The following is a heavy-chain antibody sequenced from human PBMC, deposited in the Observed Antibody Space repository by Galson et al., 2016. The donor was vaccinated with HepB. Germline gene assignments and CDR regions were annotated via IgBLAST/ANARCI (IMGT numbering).Heavy chain of an antibody. V-gene: IGHV4-59*01. CDR3: VRIQSGAHGWFEP. J-gene: IGHJ5*02. CDR1: GASISGSY. Sequence: SETLSLTCTVSGASISGSYWSWTRQPPGKGLEWIGYFHYSGITNNTPSLKSRVTISTDTSKNQLSLKLSSVTAADTAVYYCVRIQSGAHGWFEPWGQGTLVTVSS. D-gene: IGHD3-16*01. CDR2: FHYSGIT.